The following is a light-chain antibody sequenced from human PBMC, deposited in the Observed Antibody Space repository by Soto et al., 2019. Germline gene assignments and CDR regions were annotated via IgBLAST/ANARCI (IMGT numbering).Light chain of an antibody. J-gene: IGKJ3*01. CDR2: GAS. CDR3: QHYGSSLIFT. V-gene: IGKV3-20*01. Sequence: EIVLTQSPGTLSLSPGERATLSCRASQSVSSTYLAWYQQKPGQAPRLLIFGASSRATGIPDRFSGSGSGTDFTLTISRLEPEDFAVYYCQHYGSSLIFTFGPGTKVDLK. CDR1: QSVSSTY.